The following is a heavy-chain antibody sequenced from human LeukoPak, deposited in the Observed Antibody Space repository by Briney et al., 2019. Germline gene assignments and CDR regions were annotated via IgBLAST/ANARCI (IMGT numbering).Heavy chain of an antibody. CDR2: ISGSGGST. CDR1: GFTFSNYA. D-gene: IGHD2-15*01. CDR3: AVDCSGGTCYGNDY. V-gene: IGHV3-23*01. Sequence: PGGSLRLSCAASGFTFSNYAMSWVRQAPGKGLEWVSAISGSGGSTYYADSVKGRFTISRDNSKNTLYLQMNSLRAEDTAVYYCAVDCSGGTCYGNDYWGQGTLVTVSS. J-gene: IGHJ4*02.